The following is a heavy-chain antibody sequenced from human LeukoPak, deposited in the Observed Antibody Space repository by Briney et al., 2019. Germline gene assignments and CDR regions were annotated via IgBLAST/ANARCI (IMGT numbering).Heavy chain of an antibody. Sequence: SETLSLTCTVSGGSINNYYWTWIRQPPGKGLEWLGYISYSGSTSYSPSLKSRVTISIDTSRNQFSMNLNSVTAADTAVYYCARGAGPPWFDPWGQGTLVTVSS. V-gene: IGHV4-59*08. J-gene: IGHJ5*02. CDR2: ISYSGST. CDR1: GGSINNYY. D-gene: IGHD6-19*01. CDR3: ARGAGPPWFDP.